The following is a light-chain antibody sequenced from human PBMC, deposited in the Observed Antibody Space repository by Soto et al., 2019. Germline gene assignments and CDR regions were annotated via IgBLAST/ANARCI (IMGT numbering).Light chain of an antibody. CDR2: DVS. Sequence: QSALTQPASLSVSPGQSITISCTGTSSDVGGYNYVSWYQQHSGKAPKLMIYDVSNRPSGVSNRFSGSKSGNTASLTISGLQAEDEADYYCSSYTSRSTLYVFGTGTKLTVL. CDR3: SSYTSRSTLYV. V-gene: IGLV2-14*01. CDR1: SSDVGGYNY. J-gene: IGLJ1*01.